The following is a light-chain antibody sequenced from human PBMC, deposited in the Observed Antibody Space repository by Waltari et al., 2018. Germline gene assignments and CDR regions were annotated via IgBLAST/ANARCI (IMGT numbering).Light chain of an antibody. Sequence: DIQMTQSPSSLSASVGDRVTITCRASQSISSYLNWDQQKPGKAPKHLIYAASSLPRGVPSRFSGSGSGTDFTLTISSLQPEDFATYYCQQSYSTLGTFGPATEVAFK. CDR2: AAS. J-gene: IGKJ3*01. CDR1: QSISSY. V-gene: IGKV1-39*01. CDR3: QQSYSTLGT.